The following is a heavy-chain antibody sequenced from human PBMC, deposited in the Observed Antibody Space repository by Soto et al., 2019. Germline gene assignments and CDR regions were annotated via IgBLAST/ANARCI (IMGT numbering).Heavy chain of an antibody. V-gene: IGHV3-74*01. CDR1: GFPFSSYW. D-gene: IGHD6-13*01. J-gene: IGHJ4*02. CDR3: AKGRFDSSSWARYFDY. Sequence: GGSLRLSCAASGFPFSSYWIHWVRQAPGKGLVWVSRVKYDGTITNYADSLRGRFTISRDNSKNTLYLQMNSLRAEDTAVYYCAKGRFDSSSWARYFDYWGQGTLVTVSS. CDR2: VKYDGTIT.